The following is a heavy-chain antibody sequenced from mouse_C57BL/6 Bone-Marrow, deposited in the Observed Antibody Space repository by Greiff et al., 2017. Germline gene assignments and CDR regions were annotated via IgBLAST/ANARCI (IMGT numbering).Heavy chain of an antibody. D-gene: IGHD2-12*01. CDR3: TRPPYYSAWFAY. Sequence: DVKLVESGGGLVQPGGSMKLSCAASGFTFSDAWMDWVRQSPEKGLEWVAEIRNKANNHATYYAESVKGRLTISRADSKSSVYLQMNSVRAEDTGIYYCTRPPYYSAWFAYWGQGTLVTVSA. CDR1: GFTFSDAW. V-gene: IGHV6-6*01. J-gene: IGHJ3*01. CDR2: IRNKANNHAT.